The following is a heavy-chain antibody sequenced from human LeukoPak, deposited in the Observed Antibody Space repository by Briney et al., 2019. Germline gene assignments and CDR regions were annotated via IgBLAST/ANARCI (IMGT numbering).Heavy chain of an antibody. Sequence: GGSLRLSCAASEFTFSNYGMHWVRQAPGKGLEWVAFIRYDESNEYYADSVKGRFTISRDNAKNSLYLQMNSLRAEDTAVYYCAELGITMIGGVWGKGTTVTISS. D-gene: IGHD3-10*02. CDR3: AELGITMIGGV. J-gene: IGHJ6*04. V-gene: IGHV3-30*02. CDR1: EFTFSNYG. CDR2: IRYDESNE.